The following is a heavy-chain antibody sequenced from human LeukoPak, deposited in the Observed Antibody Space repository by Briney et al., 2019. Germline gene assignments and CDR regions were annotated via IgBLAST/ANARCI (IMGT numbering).Heavy chain of an antibody. CDR3: TLVYYGSGSLDY. Sequence: PGGSLRLSCAASGFTFSGSAMHWVRQASGKGLEWVGRIRSKANSYATAYAASVKGRFTISRDDSKNTAYLQMNSLKTEDTAAYYCTLVYYGSGSLDYWGQGTLVTVSP. J-gene: IGHJ4*02. D-gene: IGHD3-10*01. V-gene: IGHV3-73*01. CDR2: IRSKANSYAT. CDR1: GFTFSGSA.